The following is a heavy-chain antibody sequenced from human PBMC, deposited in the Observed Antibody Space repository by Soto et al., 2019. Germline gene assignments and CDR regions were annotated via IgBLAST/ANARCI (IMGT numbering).Heavy chain of an antibody. CDR1: GFTFSSYA. D-gene: IGHD2-21*02. Sequence: VQLLESGGGLVQPGGSLRLSCAASGFTFSSYAMSWVRQAPGKGLEWVSAISGSGGSTYYADSVKGRFTISRDNSKNTLYLQMNSLRAEDTAVYYCAKHPRAYCGGDCYSWFDYWGQGTLVTVSS. CDR2: ISGSGGST. J-gene: IGHJ4*02. V-gene: IGHV3-23*01. CDR3: AKHPRAYCGGDCYSWFDY.